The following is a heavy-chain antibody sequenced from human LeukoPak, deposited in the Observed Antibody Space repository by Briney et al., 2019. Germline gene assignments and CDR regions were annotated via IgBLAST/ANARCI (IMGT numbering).Heavy chain of an antibody. CDR3: AKGSGGFRLSFDY. D-gene: IGHD6-25*01. J-gene: IGHJ4*02. CDR1: GFTFSSYA. Sequence: PGGSLRLSCAASGFTFSSYAMSWVRQAPGKGLEWVSAISGSGGSTYYADSVKGRFTIPRDNSKNTLYLQMNSLRAEDTAVYYCAKGSGGFRLSFDYWGQGTLVTVSS. V-gene: IGHV3-23*01. CDR2: ISGSGGST.